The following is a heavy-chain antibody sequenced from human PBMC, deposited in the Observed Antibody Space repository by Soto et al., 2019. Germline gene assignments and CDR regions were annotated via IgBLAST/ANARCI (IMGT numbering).Heavy chain of an antibody. CDR3: ARDALGQVATITSPKHSYYYYCMDV. J-gene: IGHJ6*02. D-gene: IGHD5-12*01. CDR1: GFTFSSYW. V-gene: IGHV3-7*03. Sequence: GGSLRLSCAASGFTFSSYWMSWVRQAPGKGLEWVANIKQDGSEKYYVDSVKGRFTISRDNAKNSLYLQMNSLRAEDTAVYYCARDALGQVATITSPKHSYYYYCMDVWGQGTTVTVSS. CDR2: IKQDGSEK.